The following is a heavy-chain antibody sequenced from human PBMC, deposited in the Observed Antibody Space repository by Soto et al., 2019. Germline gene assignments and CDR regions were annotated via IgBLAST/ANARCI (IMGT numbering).Heavy chain of an antibody. CDR2: INPNSGGT. Sequence: ASVKVSCKASGYTFTGYYMHWVRQAPGQGLEWMGWINPNSGGTNYAQKFQGRVTMTRDTSISTAYMELSRLRSDDTAVYYCAREDQYYYYGMDAWGQGTTVTVSS. CDR3: AREDQYYYYGMDA. J-gene: IGHJ6*02. V-gene: IGHV1-2*02. CDR1: GYTFTGYY.